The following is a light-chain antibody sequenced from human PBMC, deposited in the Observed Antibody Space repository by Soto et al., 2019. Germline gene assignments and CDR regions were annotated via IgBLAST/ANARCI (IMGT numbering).Light chain of an antibody. CDR1: SSDVGSYNL. J-gene: IGLJ2*01. CDR3: CSCAGSTTL. CDR2: EGC. V-gene: IGLV2-23*01. Sequence: QSALTQPASVSGSPGHSITISCTGTSSDVGSYNLVSWYQHHPGKAPKLMIYEGCKRPSGVSNRFSGSKSGNTASLTISGLQTEDEADYYCCSCAGSTTLFGGGTKLTVL.